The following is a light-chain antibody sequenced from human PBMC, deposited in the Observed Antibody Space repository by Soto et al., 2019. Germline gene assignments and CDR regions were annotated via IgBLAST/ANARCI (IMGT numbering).Light chain of an antibody. CDR3: QRYNNAPRA. Sequence: DIQMTQSPSSLSASVGDRVTITCRASQGIYNYLAWYQAKPGKVPKLLIYAASTLQSAVPSRFSGSGSGTDFTLTISSLQPEDVGTYYCQRYNNAPRAFGQGTKVDIK. CDR1: QGIYNY. CDR2: AAS. V-gene: IGKV1-27*01. J-gene: IGKJ1*01.